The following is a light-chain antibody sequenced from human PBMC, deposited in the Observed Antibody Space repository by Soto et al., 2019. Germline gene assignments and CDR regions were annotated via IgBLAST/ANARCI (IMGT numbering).Light chain of an antibody. J-gene: IGKJ1*01. CDR2: AAS. V-gene: IGKV1-16*01. Sequence: DVQMTRSPSSLSASVGDRVTITCRESQGITNYLAWYQHKPGKAPKILIYAASTLQSGVPSRFSGSGSGTDFTLTINCLQSEDFATYYCQQCYSYPWTFGQGTKVDIK. CDR1: QGITNY. CDR3: QQCYSYPWT.